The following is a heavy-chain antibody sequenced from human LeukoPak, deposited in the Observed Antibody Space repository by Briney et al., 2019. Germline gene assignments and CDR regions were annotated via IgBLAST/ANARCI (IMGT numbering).Heavy chain of an antibody. Sequence: GGSLRLSCAASGFTFSTYGMHWVRQAPGKGLEWVAFIRYDGSNKYNADSVKGRFTISRDDSKNTLYLQMNSQRAEDTAVYFCAKDRPVYGDYPYYFDYWGQGTLVTVSS. D-gene: IGHD4-17*01. J-gene: IGHJ4*02. CDR1: GFTFSTYG. V-gene: IGHV3-30*02. CDR3: AKDRPVYGDYPYYFDY. CDR2: IRYDGSNK.